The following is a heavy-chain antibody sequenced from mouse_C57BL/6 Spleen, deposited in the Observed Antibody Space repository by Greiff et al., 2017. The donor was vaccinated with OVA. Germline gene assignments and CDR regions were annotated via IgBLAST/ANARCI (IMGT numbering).Heavy chain of an antibody. CDR3: AVDGYYVIAY. D-gene: IGHD2-3*01. CDR2: INPCSGYT. J-gene: IGHJ3*01. V-gene: IGHV1-7*01. CDR1: GYTFTSYW. Sequence: QVQLKESGAELAKPGASVKLSCKASGYTFTSYWMHWVKQRPGQGLEWIGYINPCSGYTKYNQKFKDKATLTADKSSSTAYMQLSSLTSEDSAVYNCAVDGYYVIAYWGQGTLVTVSA.